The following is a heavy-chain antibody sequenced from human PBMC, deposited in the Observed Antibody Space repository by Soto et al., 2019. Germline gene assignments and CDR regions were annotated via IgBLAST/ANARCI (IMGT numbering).Heavy chain of an antibody. CDR1: GGSISSSSYY. D-gene: IGHD3-10*01. V-gene: IGHV4-39*01. CDR3: ARQWVRGILGVFFDY. CDR2: IYYSGST. J-gene: IGHJ4*02. Sequence: SETLSLTCTVSGGSISSSSYYWGWIRQPPGKGLEWIGSIYYSGSTYYNPSLKSRVTISVDTSKNQFSLKLSSVTAADTAVYYCARQWVRGILGVFFDYWGQGTLVTVSS.